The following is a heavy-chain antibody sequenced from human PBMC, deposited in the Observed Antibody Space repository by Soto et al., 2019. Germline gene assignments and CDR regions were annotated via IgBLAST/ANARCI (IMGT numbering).Heavy chain of an antibody. Sequence: ASVKVSCKASGYTFTSYAMHWVRQAPGQRLEWMGWINAGNGNTKYSQKFQGRVTITRDTSASTAYMELSSLRSEDTAVYYCGSDSTSSGGYYGMDVWGQGTTVNVSS. CDR2: INAGNGNT. V-gene: IGHV1-3*01. J-gene: IGHJ6*02. CDR1: GYTFTSYA. D-gene: IGHD6-6*01. CDR3: GSDSTSSGGYYGMDV.